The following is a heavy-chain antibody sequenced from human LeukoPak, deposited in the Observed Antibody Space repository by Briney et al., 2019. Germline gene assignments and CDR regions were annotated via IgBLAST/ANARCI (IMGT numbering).Heavy chain of an antibody. CDR2: INHSGST. J-gene: IGHJ4*02. D-gene: IGHD6-19*01. V-gene: IGHV4-34*01. CDR1: GGSFSGYY. CDR3: AREAIAVAGSDFDY. Sequence: SETLSLTCAVYGGSFSGYYWSWIRQPPGKGLEWIGEINHSGSTNYNPSLKSRVTISVDTSKNQFYLKLSSVTAADTAVYYCAREAIAVAGSDFDYWGQRTLVTVSS.